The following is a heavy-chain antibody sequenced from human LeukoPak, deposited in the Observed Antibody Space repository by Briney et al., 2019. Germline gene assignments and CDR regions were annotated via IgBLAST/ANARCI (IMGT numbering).Heavy chain of an antibody. CDR2: TYYSGST. V-gene: IGHV4-31*03. Sequence: PSETLSLTCTVSGGSISSGGYYWSWIRQHPGKGLEWIGYTYYSGSTYYNPSLKSRVTISVDTSKNQFSLKLSSVTAADTAVYYCARGIVVVPAAYFDYWGQGTLVTVSS. D-gene: IGHD2-2*01. CDR1: GGSISSGGYY. J-gene: IGHJ4*02. CDR3: ARGIVVVPAAYFDY.